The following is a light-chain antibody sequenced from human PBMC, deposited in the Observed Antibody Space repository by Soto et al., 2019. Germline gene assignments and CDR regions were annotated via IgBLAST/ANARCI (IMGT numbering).Light chain of an antibody. J-gene: IGLJ1*01. CDR3: SSYTSSRAYV. CDR2: EVS. V-gene: IGLV2-14*01. Sequence: QSVLTQPASVSGAPGQSITISCTGTSSDVGAYNYVSWYQHQSGKAPKLMIYEVSNRPSGVSNRFSGSKSGNTASLTISGLQAEDEADYYCSSYTSSRAYVFGIGTKVTVL. CDR1: SSDVGAYNY.